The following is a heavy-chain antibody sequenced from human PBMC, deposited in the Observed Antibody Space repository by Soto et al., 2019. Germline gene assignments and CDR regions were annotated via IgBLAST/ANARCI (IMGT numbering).Heavy chain of an antibody. CDR2: IIPILGIA. CDR1: GGTFSSYT. J-gene: IGHJ4*02. D-gene: IGHD1-20*01. V-gene: IGHV1-69*08. CDR3: ARDRGRYNWNTEPGY. Sequence: QVQLVQSGAEVKKPGSSVKVSCKASGGTFSSYTISWVRQAPGQGLEWMGRIIPILGIANYAQKFQGRVTITADKSTSTAYMELSSLRSEDTAVYYCARDRGRYNWNTEPGYWGQGTLVTVSS.